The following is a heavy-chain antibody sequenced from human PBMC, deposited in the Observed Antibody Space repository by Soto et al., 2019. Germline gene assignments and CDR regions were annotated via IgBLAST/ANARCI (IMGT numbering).Heavy chain of an antibody. Sequence: QLQLQESGPGLVKPSETLSLTCTVSGGSISSSSYYWGWIRQPPGKGLEWIGSIYYSGSTYYNPSLKSRVTISVDTSKNQFSLKLSSVTAADTAVYYCARSMTTGVTLDYWGQGTLVTVSS. V-gene: IGHV4-39*01. D-gene: IGHD4-17*01. CDR2: IYYSGST. CDR1: GGSISSSSYY. J-gene: IGHJ4*02. CDR3: ARSMTTGVTLDY.